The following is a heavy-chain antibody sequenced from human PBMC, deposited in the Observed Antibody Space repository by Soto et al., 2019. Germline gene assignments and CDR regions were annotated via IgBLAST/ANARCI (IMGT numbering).Heavy chain of an antibody. J-gene: IGHJ4*02. CDR2: VNHSGTT. D-gene: IGHD5-18*01. CDR1: GGSFSGYY. Sequence: PSETLSLTCAVYGGSFSGYYWTWIRQSPEKGLEWIGDVNHSGTTYYNPSLKSRLTISVDTSKSQFSLTLSSVTAADSAMYFCARQIRYTYGYFPRYIDQWGQGTRVTVSS. CDR3: ARQIRYTYGYFPRYIDQ. V-gene: IGHV4-34*01.